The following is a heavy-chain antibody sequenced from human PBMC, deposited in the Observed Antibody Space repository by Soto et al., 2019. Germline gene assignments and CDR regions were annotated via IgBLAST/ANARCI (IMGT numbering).Heavy chain of an antibody. V-gene: IGHV4-31*03. J-gene: IGHJ4*02. CDR3: ARVKYYDYVGGSYRHYYFDY. CDR2: IYYSGST. CDR1: GGSISSGGYY. Sequence: QVQLQESGPGLVKPSQTLSLTCTVSGGSISSGGYYWSWIRQHPGKGLEWIGYIYYSGSTYYNPYLKSRVTISVYTSKNQCALKLSTVTAADPAVYYCARVKYYDYVGGSYRHYYFDYWGQGTLVTVSS. D-gene: IGHD3-16*02.